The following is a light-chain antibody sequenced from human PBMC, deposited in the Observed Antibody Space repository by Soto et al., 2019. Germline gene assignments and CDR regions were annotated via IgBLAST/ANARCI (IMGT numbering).Light chain of an antibody. J-gene: IGKJ1*01. CDR1: QCVGSN. CDR3: QQYNNWPPDRT. Sequence: EIVMTQYPATLSVSPGEKATLSCRARQCVGSNLAWYQQKPGQAPRPLIYGAYTRATGIPARFSGSGSGTEFTLTISSLLSEDVAIYLCQQYNNWPPDRTFGQGTKVAI. V-gene: IGKV3-15*01. CDR2: GAY.